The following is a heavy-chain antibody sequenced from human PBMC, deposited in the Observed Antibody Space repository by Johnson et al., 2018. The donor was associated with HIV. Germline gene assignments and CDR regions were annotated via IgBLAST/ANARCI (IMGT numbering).Heavy chain of an antibody. CDR3: ARPNRPQYRSTFDI. Sequence: VQLVESGGGVVQPGGSLRLSCAASGFTVSTNYLTWVRQAPGKWLEWVANIKDDGSEKSYVDSVKGRFTISRDNAKNSLYLQMSSLRAEDTAIYYCARPNRPQYRSTFDIWGQGTKVTVSS. D-gene: IGHD6-13*01. J-gene: IGHJ3*02. V-gene: IGHV3-7*03. CDR1: GFTVSTNY. CDR2: IKDDGSEK.